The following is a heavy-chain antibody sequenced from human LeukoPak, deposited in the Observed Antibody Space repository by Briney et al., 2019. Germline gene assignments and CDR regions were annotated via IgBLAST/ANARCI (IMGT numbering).Heavy chain of an antibody. CDR1: GFTFSSCG. J-gene: IGHJ4*02. Sequence: GGSLRLSCAASGFTFSSCGMHWVRQAPGKGLEWVAFIRYDGSNKYYADSVKGRFTISRDNSKNTLYLQMNSLRAEDTAVYYCAKERSSSWYSYYFDYWGQGSLVTVSS. V-gene: IGHV3-30*02. CDR3: AKERSSSWYSYYFDY. CDR2: IRYDGSNK. D-gene: IGHD6-13*01.